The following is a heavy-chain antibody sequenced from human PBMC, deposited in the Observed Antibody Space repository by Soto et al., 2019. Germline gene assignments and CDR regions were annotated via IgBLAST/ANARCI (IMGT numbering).Heavy chain of an antibody. J-gene: IGHJ6*02. CDR1: CGSINGYY. Sequence: SETLSLTCTFSCGSINGYYWNWIRQTPGKGLEWIGYVHYSGATKFRSSLKSRLDISVDTSENQFSLKLTSVTAADTAVYYCARDVYSYGVGNGMDVWGQGTTVTVSS. V-gene: IGHV4-59*01. CDR2: VHYSGAT. D-gene: IGHD5-18*01. CDR3: ARDVYSYGVGNGMDV.